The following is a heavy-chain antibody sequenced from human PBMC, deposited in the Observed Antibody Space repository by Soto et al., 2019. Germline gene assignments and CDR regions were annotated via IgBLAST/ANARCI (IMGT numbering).Heavy chain of an antibody. J-gene: IGHJ4*02. V-gene: IGHV3-64*01. CDR3: ARSRDGYNLFDY. CDR1: GFTFNSYI. Sequence: HPGGSLRLSCAASGFTFNSYILHWVRQAPGKGLEHVSTISSNGDSTFYANSVKGRFTISRDNSKNTLYLQMGSLRAEDMAVYYCARSRDGYNLFDYWGQGT. D-gene: IGHD5-12*01. CDR2: ISSNGDST.